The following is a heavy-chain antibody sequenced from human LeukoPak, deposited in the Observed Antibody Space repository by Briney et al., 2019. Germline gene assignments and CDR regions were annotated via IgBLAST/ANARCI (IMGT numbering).Heavy chain of an antibody. Sequence: PSETLSLTCTVSGGSISSYYWSWIRQPAGKGLEWIGRIYTSGSTNYNPSLKSRVTMSVDTSKNQFSLKPSSVTAADTAVYYCARNPRYSSSWYWAFDIWGQGTMVTVSS. CDR1: GGSISSYY. CDR2: IYTSGST. V-gene: IGHV4-4*07. D-gene: IGHD6-13*01. CDR3: ARNPRYSSSWYWAFDI. J-gene: IGHJ3*02.